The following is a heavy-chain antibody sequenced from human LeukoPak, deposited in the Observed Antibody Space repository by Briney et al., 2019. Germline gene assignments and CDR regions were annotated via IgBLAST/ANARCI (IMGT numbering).Heavy chain of an antibody. D-gene: IGHD6-19*01. CDR3: ARDQKGSSGWYFDY. Sequence: KPSQTLSLTCTVSGGSISSGGYYWSWIRQHPGKGLEWIGYIYYSGSTHYNPSLKSRVTISVDTSKNQFSLKLSSVTAADTAVYYCARDQKGSSGWYFDYWGQGTLVTVSS. J-gene: IGHJ4*02. V-gene: IGHV4-31*03. CDR1: GGSISSGGYY. CDR2: IYYSGST.